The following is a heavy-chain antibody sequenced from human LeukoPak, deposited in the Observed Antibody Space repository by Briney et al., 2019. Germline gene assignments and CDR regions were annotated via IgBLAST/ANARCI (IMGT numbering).Heavy chain of an antibody. D-gene: IGHD3-10*01. CDR3: AKSPALWFGELWD. V-gene: IGHV3-9*01. J-gene: IGHJ4*02. CDR2: ISWNSGSI. CDR1: GFTFSNAW. Sequence: GGSLRLSCAASGFTFSNAWMSWVRQAPGKGLEWVSGISWNSGSIGYADSVKGRFTISRDNAKNSLYLQMNSLRAEDTALYYCAKSPALWFGELWDWGQGTLVTVSS.